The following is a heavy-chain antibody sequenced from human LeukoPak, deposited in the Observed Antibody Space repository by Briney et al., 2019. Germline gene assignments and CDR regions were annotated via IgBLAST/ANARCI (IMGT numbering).Heavy chain of an antibody. Sequence: GGSLRLSCTASGFAYSGSSMHWVRQAPGKGLEWVSGIQRDGSSPAYADSVKGRFTISRDNAKGSVYLQVNILRAEDTAVYYCSRGHYGPDYWGQGTLVTVSS. CDR1: GFAYSGSS. CDR3: SRGHYGPDY. V-gene: IGHV3-74*01. J-gene: IGHJ4*02. D-gene: IGHD3-16*01. CDR2: IQRDGSSP.